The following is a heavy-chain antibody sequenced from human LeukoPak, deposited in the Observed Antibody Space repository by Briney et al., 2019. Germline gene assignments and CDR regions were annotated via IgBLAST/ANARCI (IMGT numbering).Heavy chain of an antibody. D-gene: IGHD5-18*01. CDR3: ARSTAMVNFY. J-gene: IGHJ1*01. CDR2: IYHSGST. V-gene: IGHV4-4*02. Sequence: SGTLSLTCAVSGGSISSSNWWCWVRQPPGKGLEWIGEIYHSGSTNYNPSLKSRVTISVDESKNQFSLKLSSVTAADAPVYLCARSTAMVNFYWGQGTVLSVSS. CDR1: GGSISSSNW.